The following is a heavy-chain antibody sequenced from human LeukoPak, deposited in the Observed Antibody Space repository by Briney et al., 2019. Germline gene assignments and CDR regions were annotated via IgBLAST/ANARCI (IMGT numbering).Heavy chain of an antibody. V-gene: IGHV4-31*03. Sequence: PSETLSLTCTVSGGSISSGGYYWSWIRQHPGKGLEWIGYIYYSGSTYYNPSLKSRVTISVDTSKNQFSLKLSSVTAADTAVYYCARAYDSSGYLEWFDPWGQGTLVTVSS. CDR1: GGSISSGGYY. J-gene: IGHJ5*02. D-gene: IGHD3-22*01. CDR3: ARAYDSSGYLEWFDP. CDR2: IYYSGST.